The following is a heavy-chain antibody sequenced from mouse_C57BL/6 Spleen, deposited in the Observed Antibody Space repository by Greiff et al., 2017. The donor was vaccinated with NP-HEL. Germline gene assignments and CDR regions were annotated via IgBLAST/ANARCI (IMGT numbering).Heavy chain of an antibody. CDR1: GYTFTSYW. J-gene: IGHJ4*01. Sequence: VQLQQSGAELVKPGASVKLSCKASGYTFTSYWMHWVKQRPGQGLEWIGMIHPNSGSTNYNEKFKSKATLTVDKSSSTAYMQLSSLTSEDSAVYYCARNYGSSDAMDYWGQGTSVTVSS. D-gene: IGHD1-1*01. V-gene: IGHV1-64*01. CDR3: ARNYGSSDAMDY. CDR2: IHPNSGST.